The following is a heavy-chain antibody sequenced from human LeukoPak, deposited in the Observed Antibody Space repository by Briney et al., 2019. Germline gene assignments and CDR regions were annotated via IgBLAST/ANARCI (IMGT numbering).Heavy chain of an antibody. D-gene: IGHD2-2*01. J-gene: IGHJ6*03. CDR2: INPSGGST. Sequence: GASVKVSCKASGYTFTSYYMHWVRQAPGQGLEWMGIINPSGGSTSYAQKFQGRVTMTRDMSTSTVYMELSSLRSEDTAVYYCARDVGYCSSTSCYYYYMDVWGKGTTVTVSS. CDR3: ARDVGYCSSTSCYYYYMDV. V-gene: IGHV1-46*01. CDR1: GYTFTSYY.